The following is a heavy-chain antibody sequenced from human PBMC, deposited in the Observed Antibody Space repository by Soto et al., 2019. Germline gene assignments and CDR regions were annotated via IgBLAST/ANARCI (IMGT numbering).Heavy chain of an antibody. J-gene: IGHJ4*02. CDR1: GFTFSSYS. CDR2: ISSSSSYI. Sequence: PGGSLRLSCAASGFTFSSYSMNWVRQAPGKGLEWVSSISSSSSYIYYADSVKGRFTISRDNAKNSLYLQMNSLRAEDTAVYYCARRGDIVVVPAARSLYYFDYWGQGTLVTVSS. CDR3: ARRGDIVVVPAARSLYYFDY. V-gene: IGHV3-21*01. D-gene: IGHD2-2*01.